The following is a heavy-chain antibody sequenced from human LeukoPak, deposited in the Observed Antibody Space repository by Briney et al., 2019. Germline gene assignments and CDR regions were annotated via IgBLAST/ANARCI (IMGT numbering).Heavy chain of an antibody. J-gene: IGHJ4*01. CDR3: AKGSSGGWPYYFDH. CDR2: ISITGDST. Sequence: GGSLRLSCAASAFTFSTYTMGWVRQVPGKGLEWFSAISITGDSTYYADSVKGRFTISRDNSKNTLYLQMNSLTAEDTALYYCAKGSSGGWPYYFDHWGQGTLVTVPS. D-gene: IGHD2-15*01. CDR1: AFTFSTYT. V-gene: IGHV3-23*01.